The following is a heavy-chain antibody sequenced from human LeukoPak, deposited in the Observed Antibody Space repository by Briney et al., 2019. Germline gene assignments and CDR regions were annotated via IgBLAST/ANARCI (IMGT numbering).Heavy chain of an antibody. D-gene: IGHD5-24*01. CDR3: AKDPGRWLQAFDY. CDR2: ISWNSGSI. CDR1: GFTFDDYA. Sequence: GGSLRLSCAAFGFTFDDYAMHWVRQAPGKGLEWVSGISWNSGSIGYADSVKGRFTISRDNAKNSLYLQMNSLRAEDTALYYCAKDPGRWLQAFDYWGQGTLVTVSS. V-gene: IGHV3-9*01. J-gene: IGHJ4*02.